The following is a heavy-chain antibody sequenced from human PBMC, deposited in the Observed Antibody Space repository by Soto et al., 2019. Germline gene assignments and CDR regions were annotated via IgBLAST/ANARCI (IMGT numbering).Heavy chain of an antibody. CDR1: GFTFSSYG. CDR3: ARDRLDYYGSGSYYNANYGMDV. CDR2: IWYDGSNK. J-gene: IGHJ6*01. D-gene: IGHD3-10*01. V-gene: IGHV3-33*01. Sequence: QVQLVESGGGVVQPGRSLRLSCAASGFTFSSYGMHWVRQAPGKGLEWVAVIWYDGSNKYYADSVKGRFTISRDNSKNTLYLQMNSLRAEDTAVYYCARDRLDYYGSGSYYNANYGMDVW.